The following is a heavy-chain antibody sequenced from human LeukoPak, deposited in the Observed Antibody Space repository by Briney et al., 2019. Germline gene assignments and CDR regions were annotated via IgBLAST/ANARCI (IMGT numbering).Heavy chain of an antibody. J-gene: IGHJ4*01. D-gene: IGHD3-10*01. CDR3: ARGRIGRGSGSYYAY. V-gene: IGHV4-34*01. Sequence: PSETLSLTCAVYGGSFSGYYWSWIRQPPGKGLEWIGEINHSGSTNYNPSLKSRVTISVDTSKNQFSLKLSSVTAADAAVYYCARGRIGRGSGSYYAYWGQGTLVTVSS. CDR1: GGSFSGYY. CDR2: INHSGST.